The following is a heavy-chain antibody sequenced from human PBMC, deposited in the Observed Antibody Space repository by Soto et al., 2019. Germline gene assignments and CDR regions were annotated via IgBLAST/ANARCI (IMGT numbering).Heavy chain of an antibody. V-gene: IGHV4-4*08. D-gene: IGHD4-4*01. CDR2: IYTNGGS. CDR3: ARDVYSNDFTGRWLDL. Sequence: PSETLSLTCTISGGSISTYYWSWIRQTPGKGLEWIGYIYTNGGSSYNPSLKRRVTISLDKSKNQFSLTLTSVTAADTAVYYCARDVYSNDFTGRWLDLWGQGTLVTVS. J-gene: IGHJ5*02. CDR1: GGSISTYY.